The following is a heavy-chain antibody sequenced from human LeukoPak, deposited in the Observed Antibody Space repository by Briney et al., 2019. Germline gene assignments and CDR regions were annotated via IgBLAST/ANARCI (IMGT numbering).Heavy chain of an antibody. V-gene: IGHV1-2*02. Sequence: ASVKVSCKASGYTFTSYYMHWVRQAPGQGLEWMGWINPNSGGTNSAQKFQGRVTMTRDTSISTACMELSRLRSDDTAVYYCARGGLVGATHYFDYWGQGTLVTVSS. CDR3: ARGGLVGATHYFDY. D-gene: IGHD1-26*01. J-gene: IGHJ4*02. CDR2: INPNSGGT. CDR1: GYTFTSYY.